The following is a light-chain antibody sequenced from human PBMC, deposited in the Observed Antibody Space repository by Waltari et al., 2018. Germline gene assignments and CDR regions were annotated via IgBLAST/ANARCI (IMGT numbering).Light chain of an antibody. Sequence: QPALTQPASVSGSPGQSITLSCTGTSSDVGSYALVSWYQQHPGKAPKLMIYDVSKRPSGVSNRFSGSKSGNTASLTISGLQAEDEAEYYCCSYAGSSTYVVFGGGTKLTVL. CDR2: DVS. J-gene: IGLJ2*01. CDR3: CSYAGSSTYVV. CDR1: SSDVGSYAL. V-gene: IGLV2-23*02.